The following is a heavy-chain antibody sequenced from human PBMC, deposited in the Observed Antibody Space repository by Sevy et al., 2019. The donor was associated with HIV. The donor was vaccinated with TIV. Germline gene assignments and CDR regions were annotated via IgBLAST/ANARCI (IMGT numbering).Heavy chain of an antibody. CDR3: ARVLYYDSSAYYFDY. D-gene: IGHD3-22*01. Sequence: ASVKVSCKASGYMFIAYFIHWVRQAPGQGLEWMGRINPNSGDTNYAQKFQGRVTMTRDTSINTAYMELSRLRSHDTAVYSCARVLYYDSSAYYFDYWGQGTLVTISS. CDR2: INPNSGDT. V-gene: IGHV1-2*06. J-gene: IGHJ4*02. CDR1: GYMFIAYF.